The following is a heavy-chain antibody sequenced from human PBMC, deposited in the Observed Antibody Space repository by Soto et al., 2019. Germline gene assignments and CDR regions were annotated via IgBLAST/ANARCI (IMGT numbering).Heavy chain of an antibody. CDR1: GFTFSNFA. CDR3: ASQISSGY. CDR2: ISNDGSHK. Sequence: QVQLVESGGGVVQPGRSLRLSCAASGFTFSNFAMHWVRQAPGKGLEWVAVISNDGSHKYYADSVKGRFTISRDNSKNTLYLQMNSLRAEDTAVYYCASQISSGYWGQGTLVTVSS. D-gene: IGHD6-25*01. J-gene: IGHJ4*02. V-gene: IGHV3-30*03.